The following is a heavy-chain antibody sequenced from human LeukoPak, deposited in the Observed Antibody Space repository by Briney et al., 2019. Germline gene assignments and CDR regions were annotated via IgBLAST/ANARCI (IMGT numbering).Heavy chain of an antibody. CDR3: ARGDIVVVPADGPVFDY. CDR2: FYYSGST. V-gene: IGHV4-31*03. J-gene: IGHJ4*02. CDR1: GGSISSGGYY. Sequence: PSQTLSLTYTVSGGSISSGGYYWRWIRQHPGKGLEWIGYFYYSGSTYYNPSLKSRVTISVDTSKNQFSLKLSSVTAADTAVYYCARGDIVVVPADGPVFDYWGQGTLVTVSS. D-gene: IGHD2-2*01.